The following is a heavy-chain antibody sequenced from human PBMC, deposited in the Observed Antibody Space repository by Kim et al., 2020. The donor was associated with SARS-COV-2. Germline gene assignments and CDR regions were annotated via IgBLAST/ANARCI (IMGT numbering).Heavy chain of an antibody. D-gene: IGHD6-19*01. CDR2: ISGSGSST. Sequence: GGSLRLSCAASGFTFSSYAMSWVRQAPGKGLEWVSAISGSGSSTYYADSVKGRFTISRDNSKNTLYLQMNSLRAEDTAVYYCAKDRIAVAGNWYFDLWGRGTLVTVSS. CDR1: GFTFSSYA. CDR3: AKDRIAVAGNWYFDL. V-gene: IGHV3-23*01. J-gene: IGHJ2*01.